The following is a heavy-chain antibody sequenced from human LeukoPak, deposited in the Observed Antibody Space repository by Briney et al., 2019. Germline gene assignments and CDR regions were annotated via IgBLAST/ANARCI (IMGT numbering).Heavy chain of an antibody. CDR3: ARAALEYCGGDCLDY. CDR2: NSSDGDNT. D-gene: IGHD2-21*01. CDR1: GFTFSSYS. J-gene: IGHJ4*02. Sequence: GGSLRLSCAASGFTFSSYSMHWVRQAPGKGLEYVSVNSSDGDNTYYADSVKGRFTISRDNSKNTLCLQMGSLRAEDMAVYYCARAALEYCGGDCLDYWGQGTLVTVPS. V-gene: IGHV3-64*02.